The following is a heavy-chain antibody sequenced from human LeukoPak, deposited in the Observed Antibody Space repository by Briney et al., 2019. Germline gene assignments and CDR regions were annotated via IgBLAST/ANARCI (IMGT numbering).Heavy chain of an antibody. CDR2: ISSSSSYI. CDR1: GFTFSSYS. Sequence: GGSLRLSCAASGFTFSSYSMNWVRQAPGKGLEWVSSISSSSSYIYYADSVKGRFTISRDNAKNSLYLQMNSLRAEDTAVYYCARLGAAATVDYWGQGTLVTVSS. V-gene: IGHV3-21*01. J-gene: IGHJ4*02. CDR3: ARLGAAATVDY. D-gene: IGHD6-13*01.